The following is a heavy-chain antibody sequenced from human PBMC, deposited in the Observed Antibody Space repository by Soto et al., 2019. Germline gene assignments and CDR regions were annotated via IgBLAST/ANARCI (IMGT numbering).Heavy chain of an antibody. V-gene: IGHV4-31*03. Sequence: QVQLQESGPGLVKPSQTLSLTCTVSGGSISSGGYYWSWIRQHPGKGLEWIGYIYYSGSTYYNPSLKCRVTISVDTSKNQFSLKLSSVTAADTAVYYCARGYSSGWYLYAFDIWGQGTMVTVSS. CDR3: ARGYSSGWYLYAFDI. CDR2: IYYSGST. CDR1: GGSISSGGYY. D-gene: IGHD6-19*01. J-gene: IGHJ3*02.